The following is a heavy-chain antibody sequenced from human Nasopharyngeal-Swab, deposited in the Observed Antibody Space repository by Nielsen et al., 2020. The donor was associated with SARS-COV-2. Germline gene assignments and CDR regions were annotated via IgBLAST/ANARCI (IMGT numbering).Heavy chain of an antibody. CDR3: AGGSGSYGGAYQYYYAMDV. D-gene: IGHD6-19*01. J-gene: IGHJ6*02. Sequence: GESLKISCAASGFSFSGCSTNWVRQAPGKGLEWVSYISSGSRTIYYADSVKGRFTISRDNAKNSLYLQMNSLRDEDTAVYYCAGGSGSYGGAYQYYYAMDVWGQGTTVTVSS. CDR1: GFSFSGCS. CDR2: ISSGSRTI. V-gene: IGHV3-48*02.